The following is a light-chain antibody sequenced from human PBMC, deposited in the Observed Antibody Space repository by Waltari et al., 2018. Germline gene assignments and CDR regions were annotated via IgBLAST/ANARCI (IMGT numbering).Light chain of an antibody. V-gene: IGLV2-14*01. CDR2: EVS. CDR1: SSDVGDYNY. CDR3: GSYTSTTTLYV. J-gene: IGLJ1*01. Sequence: QSALTQPASVSGSPGQSITIPCSGTSSDVGDYNYVSWYQQHPDKAPKLILSEVSNRPSGVSDRFSGSKSGNTASLTISGLQPEDEADYYCGSYTSTTTLYVFGTGTKVTVL.